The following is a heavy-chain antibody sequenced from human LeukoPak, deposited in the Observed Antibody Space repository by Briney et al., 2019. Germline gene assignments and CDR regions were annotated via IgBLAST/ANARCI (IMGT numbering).Heavy chain of an antibody. CDR2: IYYSGST. D-gene: IGHD2-8*01. CDR1: GGSISSYY. Sequence: PSETLSLTCTVSGGSISSYYWSWIRQPPGKGLEWIGYIYYSGSTNYNPSLKSRVTISVDTSKNQFSLKLSSVTAADTAVYYCARDVHCTNGVCHPPYGMDVWGQGTTVTVSS. V-gene: IGHV4-59*01. CDR3: ARDVHCTNGVCHPPYGMDV. J-gene: IGHJ6*02.